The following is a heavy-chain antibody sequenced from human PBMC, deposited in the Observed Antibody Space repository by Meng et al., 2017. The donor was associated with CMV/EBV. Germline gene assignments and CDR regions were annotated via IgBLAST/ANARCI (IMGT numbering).Heavy chain of an antibody. Sequence: GESLKISCAASEFTFSTYWIHWVRQAPGKGLVWVSRIDSDGSTTSYADSVKGRFTISRDNAKKTLYLQMNSLRADDTAVYYCASGGGGYYGYWGQGTLVTVSS. J-gene: IGHJ4*02. CDR1: EFTFSTYW. CDR3: ASGGGGYYGY. D-gene: IGHD4-23*01. CDR2: IDSDGSTT. V-gene: IGHV3-74*01.